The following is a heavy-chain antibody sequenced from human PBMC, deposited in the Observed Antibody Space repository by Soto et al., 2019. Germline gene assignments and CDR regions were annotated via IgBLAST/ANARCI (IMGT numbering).Heavy chain of an antibody. CDR2: IDNSGST. Sequence: SETLSLTCTVSGGSVSSGSYYWSWIRQPPGKGLEWIGYIDNSGSTKYNPSLKSRVTISVDTSKNNFSLKLSSVTAADTAVYYCARADIVATGFFDYWGQGTLVTASS. V-gene: IGHV4-61*01. D-gene: IGHD5-12*01. CDR3: ARADIVATGFFDY. J-gene: IGHJ4*02. CDR1: GGSVSSGSYY.